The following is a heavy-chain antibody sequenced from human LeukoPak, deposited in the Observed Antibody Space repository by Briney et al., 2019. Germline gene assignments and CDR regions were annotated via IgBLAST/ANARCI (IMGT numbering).Heavy chain of an antibody. V-gene: IGHV3-30*02. CDR2: IQYDRTNE. CDR3: ARVVYSSSWYEL. D-gene: IGHD6-13*01. Sequence: GGSLRLSCAASAFTFSSYGMHWVRQAPGKGLEWVAYIQYDRTNEQYAHSVKGRFRISRDNSNNILYLQMDSLRTEDTAVYYCARVVYSSSWYELWGQGTLVTVSS. CDR1: AFTFSSYG. J-gene: IGHJ5*02.